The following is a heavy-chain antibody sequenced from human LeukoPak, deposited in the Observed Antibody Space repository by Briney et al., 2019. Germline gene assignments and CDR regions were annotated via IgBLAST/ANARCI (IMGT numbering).Heavy chain of an antibody. CDR1: GFTFDDYA. D-gene: IGHD3-10*01. J-gene: IGHJ6*03. CDR3: ARERFGVGYYYYYYMDV. Sequence: GGSLRLSCAASGFTFDDYAMHWVRQAPGKGLEWVSGISWNSGSIGYADSVKGRFTISRDNAKNSLYLQMNSLRAEDTAVYYCARERFGVGYYYYYYMDVWGKGTTVTISS. V-gene: IGHV3-9*01. CDR2: ISWNSGSI.